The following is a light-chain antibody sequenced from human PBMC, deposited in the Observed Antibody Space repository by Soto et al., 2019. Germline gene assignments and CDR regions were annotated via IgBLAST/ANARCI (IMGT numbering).Light chain of an antibody. Sequence: QSALTQPASVSGSPGQSITISCSGTSSDVGRTNFVSWYQQHPGKAPKLLIYEVNNRPSGVSNRFSGSKSGNTASLTISGLQAEDDSDYYCSSYTSTSTVFGGGTKVTAL. V-gene: IGLV2-14*01. J-gene: IGLJ2*01. CDR1: SSDVGRTNF. CDR2: EVN. CDR3: SSYTSTSTV.